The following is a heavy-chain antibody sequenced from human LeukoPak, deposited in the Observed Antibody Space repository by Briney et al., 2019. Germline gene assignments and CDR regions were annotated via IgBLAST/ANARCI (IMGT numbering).Heavy chain of an antibody. J-gene: IGHJ5*02. Sequence: GESLKISCKGSGYSFTSYWIGWVRQMPGKGLEWMGIIYPGDSDTRYSPSFQGQVTISADKSISTAYLQWSSLKASDTAMYYCARVMRASIAAVNDWFDPWGQGTLVTVSS. CDR3: ARVMRASIAAVNDWFDP. D-gene: IGHD6-13*01. CDR2: IYPGDSDT. CDR1: GYSFTSYW. V-gene: IGHV5-51*01.